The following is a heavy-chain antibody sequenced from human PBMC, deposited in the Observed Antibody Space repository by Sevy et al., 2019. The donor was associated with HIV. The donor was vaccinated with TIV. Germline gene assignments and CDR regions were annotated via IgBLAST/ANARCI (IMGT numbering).Heavy chain of an antibody. J-gene: IGHJ6*02. V-gene: IGHV1-69*13. D-gene: IGHD3-16*01. CDR1: GGTFSSYA. Sequence: ASVKVSCKASGGTFSSYAISWVRQAPGQGLEWMGGIIPIFGTANYAQKFQGRVTITADESTSTAYMELSSLRSEDTAVYYRASTRRRLTNGAGPYYYGMDVWGQGTTVTVSS. CDR2: IIPIFGTA. CDR3: ASTRRRLTNGAGPYYYGMDV.